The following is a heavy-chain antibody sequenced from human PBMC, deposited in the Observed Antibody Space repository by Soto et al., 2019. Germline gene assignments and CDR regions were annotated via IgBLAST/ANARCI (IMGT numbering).Heavy chain of an antibody. Sequence: GGSLRLSCAASGFTFSSYGMHWVRQAPGKGLEWVAVISYDGSNKYYADSVKGRFTVSRDNSKNTLYLQMNSLRAEDTAVYYCAKGSSYSSRGYFDYWGQGTLVTVS. D-gene: IGHD6-13*01. CDR3: AKGSSYSSRGYFDY. CDR1: GFTFSSYG. J-gene: IGHJ4*02. V-gene: IGHV3-30*18. CDR2: ISYDGSNK.